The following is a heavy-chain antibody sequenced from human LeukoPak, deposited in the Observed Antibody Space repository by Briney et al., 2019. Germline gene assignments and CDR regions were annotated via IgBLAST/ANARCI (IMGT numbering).Heavy chain of an antibody. D-gene: IGHD3-22*01. J-gene: IGHJ4*02. CDR2: IKQDGSEK. CDR1: GFTFSTYW. Sequence: GGSLRPSCAASGFTFSTYWMTWVRQAPGKGLEWVANIKQDGSEKYYVDSVKGRFTISRDNAKNSLYLQMNSLRAEDTAVYYCARTDPHYDSSGYTDYWGQGTLVTVSS. V-gene: IGHV3-7*01. CDR3: ARTDPHYDSSGYTDY.